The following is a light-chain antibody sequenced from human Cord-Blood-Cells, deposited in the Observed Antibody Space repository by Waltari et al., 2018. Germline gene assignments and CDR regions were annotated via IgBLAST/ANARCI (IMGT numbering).Light chain of an antibody. CDR3: QQSYSTPYT. CDR2: AAS. J-gene: IGKJ2*01. Sequence: DIQMTQSPSSLSASVGDRVTITCRASQSISSYLNWYQQKPGKAPKFLIYAASSLQSGVPSRFSVSGSGTDFTLTISSLQPEDFATYYCQQSYSTPYTFGHGTKLEIK. V-gene: IGKV1-39*01. CDR1: QSISSY.